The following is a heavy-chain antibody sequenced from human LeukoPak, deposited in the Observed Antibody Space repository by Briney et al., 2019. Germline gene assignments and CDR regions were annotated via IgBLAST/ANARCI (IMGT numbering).Heavy chain of an antibody. J-gene: IGHJ4*02. V-gene: IGHV4-34*01. CDR3: ARALLYYSSGFDY. D-gene: IGHD6-19*01. CDR1: GGSISNYY. CDR2: INHSGST. Sequence: SETLSLTCTVSGGSISNYYWSWIRQPPGKGLEWIGEINHSGSTNYNPSLKSRVTISVDTSKNQFSLKLSSVTAADTAVYYCARALLYYSSGFDYWGQGTLVTVSS.